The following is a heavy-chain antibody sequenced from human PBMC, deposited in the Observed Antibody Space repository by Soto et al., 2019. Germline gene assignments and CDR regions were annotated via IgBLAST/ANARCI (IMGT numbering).Heavy chain of an antibody. V-gene: IGHV4-59*08. CDR1: GGSISSYY. Sequence: SETLSLTCTVSGGSISSYYWSWIRQPPGKGLEWIGYIYYSGSTNYNPSLKSRVTISVDTSKNQFSLKLSSVTAADTAVYYCASFGDYFGEIRGGFDYWGQGTLVTVSS. J-gene: IGHJ4*02. D-gene: IGHD4-17*01. CDR2: IYYSGST. CDR3: ASFGDYFGEIRGGFDY.